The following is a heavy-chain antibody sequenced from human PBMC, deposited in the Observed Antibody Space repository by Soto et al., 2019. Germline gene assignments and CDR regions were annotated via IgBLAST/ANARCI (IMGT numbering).Heavy chain of an antibody. J-gene: IGHJ4*02. CDR1: GGCISSSNW. CDR2: LYHSGST. Sequence: QVQLQESGPGLVKPSGTLSLTCAVSGGCISSSNWWSWVREPPGKGLEWMGELYHSGSTNYNPSIKSRFTRSVEKSKNQCSLTLSSVTAAVTAMYYCARVLPYSSSAGIFDYWGQGTLVTVSS. CDR3: ARVLPYSSSAGIFDY. D-gene: IGHD6-6*01. V-gene: IGHV4-4*02.